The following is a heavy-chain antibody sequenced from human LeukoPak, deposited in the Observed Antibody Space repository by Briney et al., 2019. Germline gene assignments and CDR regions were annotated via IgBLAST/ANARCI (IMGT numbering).Heavy chain of an antibody. CDR3: ARDKSGSSGWYSYFDY. CDR2: INPNSGDT. J-gene: IGHJ4*02. D-gene: IGHD6-19*01. CDR1: GYSFTCYY. Sequence: GASVKVSCKASGYSFTCYYMHWVRQAPGQGLEWMGWINPNSGDTNYAQKFQGRVTMTRDTSISTAYMELSRLRSDDTAVYYCARDKSGSSGWYSYFDYWGQGTLVTVSS. V-gene: IGHV1-2*02.